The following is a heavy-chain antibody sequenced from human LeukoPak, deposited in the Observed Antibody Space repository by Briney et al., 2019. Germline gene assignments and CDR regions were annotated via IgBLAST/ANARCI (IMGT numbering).Heavy chain of an antibody. Sequence: GGSLRLSCAASGVTFEDYGMSWVRQAPGKGLEWVSGINWNGGSTGYADSVKGRCTISRDNAKNSLYLQMNSLRAEDTALYHCARSILYCSSTSCYTEYYYGMDVWGQGTTVTVSS. CDR2: INWNGGST. D-gene: IGHD2-2*02. V-gene: IGHV3-20*01. CDR1: GVTFEDYG. J-gene: IGHJ6*02. CDR3: ARSILYCSSTSCYTEYYYGMDV.